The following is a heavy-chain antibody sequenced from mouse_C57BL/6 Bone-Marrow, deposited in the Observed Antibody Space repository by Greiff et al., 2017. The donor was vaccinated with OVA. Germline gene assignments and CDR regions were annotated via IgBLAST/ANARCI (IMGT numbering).Heavy chain of an antibody. V-gene: IGHV10-3*01. CDR3: VRDRIDGSSYWCAD. CDR1: GFTFNTYA. J-gene: IGHJ3*01. CDR2: IRSKSSNYAT. D-gene: IGHD1-1*01. Sequence: DVKLVESGGGLVQPKGSLKLSCAASGFTFNTYAMHWVRQAPGKGLEWVARIRSKSSNYATYYADSVKDRFTISRDDSQSMLYLQMNNLKTEDTARYYCVRDRIDGSSYWCADWGQGTLVTVSA.